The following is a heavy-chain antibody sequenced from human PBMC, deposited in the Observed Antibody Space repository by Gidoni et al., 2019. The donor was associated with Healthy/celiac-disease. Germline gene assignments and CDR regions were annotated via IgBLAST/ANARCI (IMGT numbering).Heavy chain of an antibody. V-gene: IGHV1-2*02. D-gene: IGHD3-10*01. CDR3: ARVGTEVLFGYYYGMDV. J-gene: IGHJ6*02. CDR1: GYTFTGYY. CDR2: INPNSGGT. Sequence: QVQLVQSGAEVKKPGASVKVSCKASGYTFTGYYMHWVRQAPGQGLEWMGWINPNSGGTNYAQKFQGRVTMTRDTSISTAYMELSRLRSDDTAVYYCARVGTEVLFGYYYGMDVWGQGTTVTVSS.